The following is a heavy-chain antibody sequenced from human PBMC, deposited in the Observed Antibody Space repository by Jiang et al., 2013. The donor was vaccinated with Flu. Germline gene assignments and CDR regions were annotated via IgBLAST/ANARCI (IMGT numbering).Heavy chain of an antibody. CDR2: IYNSGST. J-gene: IGHJ2*01. CDR1: GGSISSYY. V-gene: IGHV4-4*07. Sequence: GLVKPSETLSLTCTVSGGSISSYYWSWIRQPAGKGLEWIGRIYNSGSTNYNPSLRSRVSMSVDTSKNQVSLKLSSVTAADTAVYFCARGGVGATGYFDLWGRGTLVTVSS. CDR3: ARGGVGATGYFDL. D-gene: IGHD1-26*01.